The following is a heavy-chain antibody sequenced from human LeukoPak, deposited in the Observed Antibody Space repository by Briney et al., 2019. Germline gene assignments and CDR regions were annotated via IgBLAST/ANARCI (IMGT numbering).Heavy chain of an antibody. CDR2: ISSSGSTI. V-gene: IGHV3-11*01. Sequence: GGSLRLSCAASGFTFSDYYMSWIRQAPGKGLEWVLYISSSGSTIYYADSVKGRFTISRDNAKNSLYLQMNSLRAEDTAVYYCASGVAVAGYYFDYWGQGTLVTVSS. CDR3: ASGVAVAGYYFDY. CDR1: GFTFSDYY. D-gene: IGHD6-19*01. J-gene: IGHJ4*02.